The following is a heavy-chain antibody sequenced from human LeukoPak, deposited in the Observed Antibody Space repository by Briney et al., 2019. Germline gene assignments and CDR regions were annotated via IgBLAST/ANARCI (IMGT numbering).Heavy chain of an antibody. CDR3: ARSTRGYSYGWFDY. D-gene: IGHD5-18*01. CDR2: ISAYNGNT. CDR1: GYTFTSYG. V-gene: IGHV1-18*01. J-gene: IGHJ4*02. Sequence: ASVTVSCKASGYTFTSYGISWVRQAPGQGREWMGWISAYNGNTNYAQKLQGRVTMTTDTSTSTAYMELRSLRSDDTAVYYCARSTRGYSYGWFDYWGQGTLVTVSS.